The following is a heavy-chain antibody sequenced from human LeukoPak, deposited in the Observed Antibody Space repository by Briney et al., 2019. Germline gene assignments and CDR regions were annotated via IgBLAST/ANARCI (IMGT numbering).Heavy chain of an antibody. CDR3: AGDADTINWFFF. V-gene: IGHV4-59*12. CDR2: IYYSGST. Sequence: PSETLSLTCAVYGGSINSYYWSWIRQPPGKGLEWIGYIYYSGSTNYNPSLKSRVTISVDTSKNQFSLKLSSVTAADTAVYYCAGDADTINWFFFWGQGTLVTVSS. D-gene: IGHD3-16*01. J-gene: IGHJ5*01. CDR1: GGSINSYY.